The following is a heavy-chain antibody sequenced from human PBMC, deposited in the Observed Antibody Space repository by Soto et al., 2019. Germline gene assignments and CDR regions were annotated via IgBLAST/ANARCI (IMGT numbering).Heavy chain of an antibody. CDR3: AKPQSGTTKVPGFGWFDP. CDR2: ISGSGGST. Sequence: GGSLRLSCAASGFTFSSYAMSWVRQAPGKGLEWVSAISGSGGSTYYADSVKGRFTISRDNSKNTLYLQMNSLRAEDTAVYYCAKPQSGTTKVPGFGWFDPWGQGTLVTVSS. D-gene: IGHD1-7*01. CDR1: GFTFSSYA. V-gene: IGHV3-23*01. J-gene: IGHJ5*02.